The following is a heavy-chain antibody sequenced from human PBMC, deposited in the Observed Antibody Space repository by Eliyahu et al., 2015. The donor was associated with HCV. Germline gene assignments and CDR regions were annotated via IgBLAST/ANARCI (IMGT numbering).Heavy chain of an antibody. CDR2: INHSGRT. CDR3: ARARGRSFEDLVADF. Sequence: QVQLQQWGTGLLKPSETLSRTCAVYGESFSENFWTWFRQPPGKGLEWIGEINHSGRTNYNPLVKSRVTISIDTSKKQFSLKLKSVTAADTAIYYCARARGRSFEDLVADFWGQGTLVTVSS. V-gene: IGHV4-34*01. D-gene: IGHD5-12*01. J-gene: IGHJ4*02. CDR1: GESFSENF.